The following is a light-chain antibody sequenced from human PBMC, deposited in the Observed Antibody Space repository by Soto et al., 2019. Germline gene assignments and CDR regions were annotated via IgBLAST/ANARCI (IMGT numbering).Light chain of an antibody. V-gene: IGLV2-14*01. J-gene: IGLJ1*01. CDR3: CSYVGRNTYV. CDR1: SSDIGTYIY. Sequence: QSALTQPASVSGSPGQSITISCTGTSSDIGTYIYVSWYLQHPGKAPKLLIYEVGNRPSGVSNRFSGSKSGTTASLTISGLRAEDEADYYCCSYVGRNTYVFGTGTKLTVL. CDR2: EVG.